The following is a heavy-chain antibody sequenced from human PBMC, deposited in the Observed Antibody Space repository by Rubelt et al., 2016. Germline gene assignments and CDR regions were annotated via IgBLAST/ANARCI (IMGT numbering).Heavy chain of an antibody. D-gene: IGHD3-16*02. CDR1: GGSFSGYY. Sequence: QVQLQESGPGLVKPSETLSLTCAVYGGSFSGYYWSWIRQPPGKGLEWIGEINHSGSTNYNPSLKSRVTISVDTSKNQFSLKLSSVTAADTAVYYCASNSRGSYLYNYFDYWGQGTLVTVSS. CDR3: ASNSRGSYLYNYFDY. CDR2: INHSGST. V-gene: IGHV4-34*01. J-gene: IGHJ4*02.